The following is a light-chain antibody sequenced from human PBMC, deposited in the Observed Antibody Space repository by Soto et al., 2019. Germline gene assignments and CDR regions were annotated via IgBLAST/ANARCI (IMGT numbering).Light chain of an antibody. V-gene: IGKV1-5*01. CDR2: HAS. J-gene: IGKJ1*01. CDR3: QQYNSYS. CDR1: QSISNW. Sequence: DIQMTQSPSTLSASVGDRVAITCRASQSISNWLAWYHQKPGTAPKLLIYHASTLESGVPSRFSGSGSGTEFTLTISSLQPDDFATYYCQQYNSYSFGQGAKVDFK.